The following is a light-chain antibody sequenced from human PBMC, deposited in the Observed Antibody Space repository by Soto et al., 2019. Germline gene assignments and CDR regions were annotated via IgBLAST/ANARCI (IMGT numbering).Light chain of an antibody. CDR1: QSVSSSY. CDR2: GAS. Sequence: EIVLTQSPVTLSLSPGERATLSCRASQSVSSSYLAWYQQKPGQAPRLLIYGASSRATGIPDRFSGSGSGTDFTLTISRLEPEDVAVYYCQQYGSSPPWTFGQGTKVEIK. CDR3: QQYGSSPPWT. J-gene: IGKJ1*01. V-gene: IGKV3-20*01.